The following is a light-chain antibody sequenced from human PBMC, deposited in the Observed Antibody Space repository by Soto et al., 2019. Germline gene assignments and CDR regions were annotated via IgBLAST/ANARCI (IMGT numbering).Light chain of an antibody. CDR2: DAS. J-gene: IGKJ5*01. Sequence: EIVLTQSPATLSLSPEERATLSCRASQRVSSYLAWYQQKPGQAPRLLIYDASNRATGIPARFSGSGSGTDFTLTISSLEPEDLAVYYCQQRSNWPPITFGQGTRLEIK. CDR1: QRVSSY. CDR3: QQRSNWPPIT. V-gene: IGKV3-11*01.